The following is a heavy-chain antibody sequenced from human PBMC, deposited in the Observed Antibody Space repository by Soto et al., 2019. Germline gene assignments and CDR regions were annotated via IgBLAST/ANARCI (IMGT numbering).Heavy chain of an antibody. CDR3: ARVGMATISF. CDR1: GFTFSSYE. V-gene: IGHV3-48*03. Sequence: EVQLVESGGGLVQPRGSLRLSCAASGFTFSSYEMNWVRQAPGKGLEWVSYISSSGSTIYYADSVKGRFTISRDNAKNSLYLQMNSLRAEDTAVYYCARVGMATISFWGQGTLVTVSS. D-gene: IGHD5-12*01. CDR2: ISSSGSTI. J-gene: IGHJ4*02.